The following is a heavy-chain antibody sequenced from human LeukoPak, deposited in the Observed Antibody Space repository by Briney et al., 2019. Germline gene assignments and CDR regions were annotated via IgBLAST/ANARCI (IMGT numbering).Heavy chain of an antibody. CDR3: ARNRASYSSGWYTFDY. J-gene: IGHJ4*02. CDR1: GGSISNYY. Sequence: PSETLSLTCTVSGGSISNYYWSWIRQPPGKGLEWIGNIYYSGSTNYNPSLKSRVTISVDTSKNQFSLKLSSVTAADTAVYYCARNRASYSSGWYTFDYWGQGTLVTVSS. V-gene: IGHV4-59*01. CDR2: IYYSGST. D-gene: IGHD6-19*01.